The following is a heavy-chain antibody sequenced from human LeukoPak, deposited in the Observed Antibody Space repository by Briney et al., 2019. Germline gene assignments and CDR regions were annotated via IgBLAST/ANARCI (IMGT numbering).Heavy chain of an antibody. CDR3: ASRGSIAVAGTGAFDP. V-gene: IGHV4-39*07. Sequence: SETLSLTCTVSGGSISSSSYYWGWIRQPPGKGLEWIGSIYYSGSTYYNPSLKSRVTISVDTSKNQFSLKLSSVTAADTAVYYCASRGSIAVAGTGAFDPWGQGTLVTVSS. J-gene: IGHJ5*02. CDR1: GGSISSSSYY. CDR2: IYYSGST. D-gene: IGHD6-19*01.